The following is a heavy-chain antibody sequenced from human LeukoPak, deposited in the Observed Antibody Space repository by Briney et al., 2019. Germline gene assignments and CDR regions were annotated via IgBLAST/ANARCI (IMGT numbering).Heavy chain of an antibody. CDR3: ARDRYRTLYSLDY. Sequence: SETLSLSCTVSGGSISTYYWSWIRQPAGKGLEWIGRIYSTGSTNYNPSLKSRVTMSVDTPKNQFSLKLSSVTAADTAVYYCARDRYRTLYSLDYWGQGTLVTVSS. D-gene: IGHD2-15*01. J-gene: IGHJ4*02. V-gene: IGHV4-4*07. CDR1: GGSISTYY. CDR2: IYSTGST.